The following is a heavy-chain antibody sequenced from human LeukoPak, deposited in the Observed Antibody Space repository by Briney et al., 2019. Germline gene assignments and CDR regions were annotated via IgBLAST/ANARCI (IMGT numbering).Heavy chain of an antibody. J-gene: IGHJ4*02. CDR1: GGSISSSSYY. Sequence: SETLSLTCTVSGGSISSSSYYWGWIRQPPGKGLEWIGRIYYSGSTYYNPSLKSRVTISVDTSKNQFSLKLSSVTAADTAVYYCARQHRWGVVVITTAPIDYWGQGTLVTVSS. CDR2: IYYSGST. D-gene: IGHD3-22*01. V-gene: IGHV4-39*01. CDR3: ARQHRWGVVVITTAPIDY.